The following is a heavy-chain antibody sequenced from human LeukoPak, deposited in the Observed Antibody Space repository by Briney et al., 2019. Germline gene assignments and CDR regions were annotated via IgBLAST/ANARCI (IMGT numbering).Heavy chain of an antibody. CDR1: GFTFSSYA. CDR3: ASLARLGDAFDI. D-gene: IGHD3-16*01. Sequence: PGGSLRLSCAASGFTFSSYAMHWVRQAPGKGLEWVAVISYDGSNKYYADSVKGRFTISRDNSKNTLYLQMNSLRAEDTAVYYCASLARLGDAFDIWGQGTMVTVSS. J-gene: IGHJ3*02. V-gene: IGHV3-30*04. CDR2: ISYDGSNK.